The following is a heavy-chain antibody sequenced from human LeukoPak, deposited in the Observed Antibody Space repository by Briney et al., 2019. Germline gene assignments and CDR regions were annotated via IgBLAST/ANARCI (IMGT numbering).Heavy chain of an antibody. J-gene: IGHJ5*01. V-gene: IGHV5-51*01. CDR3: ARHGSSYDSSAYYS. D-gene: IGHD3-22*01. CDR2: IYVGDSDT. CDR1: GSRFANYW. Sequence: GESLKISCMGSGSRFANYWIGWVRQMPGKGLEWMGIIYVGDSDTRYSPSFQGRVTISANKSISTAYLQWSSLKASDTAMYYCARHGSSYDSSAYYSRGQGILVTVSS.